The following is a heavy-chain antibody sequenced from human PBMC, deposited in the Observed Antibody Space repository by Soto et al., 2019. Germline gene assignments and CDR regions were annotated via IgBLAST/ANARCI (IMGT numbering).Heavy chain of an antibody. Sequence: GASVKVSCKASGYTFTSYYMHWVRQAPGQGLEWMGIINPSGGSTSYAQKFQGRVTMTRDTSTSTVYMELSSLRSEDTAVYYCSSYSSSWYVSPPYYYGMDVWGQGTTVTVSS. J-gene: IGHJ6*02. CDR3: SSYSSSWYVSPPYYYGMDV. V-gene: IGHV1-46*01. D-gene: IGHD6-13*01. CDR1: GYTFTSYY. CDR2: INPSGGST.